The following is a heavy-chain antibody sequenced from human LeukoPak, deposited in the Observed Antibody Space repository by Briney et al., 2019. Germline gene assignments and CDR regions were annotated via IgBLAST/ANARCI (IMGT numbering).Heavy chain of an antibody. D-gene: IGHD5-12*01. CDR3: ARDGGGYRFYNWFDP. CDR1: GFTFSGYS. J-gene: IGHJ5*02. Sequence: GGSLRLSCAASGFTFSGYSMNWVRQAPGKGLEWVSFISGSSSYIHYADSVKGRFTISRDNAKNSLYLQMNSLRAEDTAVYYCARDGGGYRFYNWFDPWGQGTLVTVSS. CDR2: ISGSSSYI. V-gene: IGHV3-21*01.